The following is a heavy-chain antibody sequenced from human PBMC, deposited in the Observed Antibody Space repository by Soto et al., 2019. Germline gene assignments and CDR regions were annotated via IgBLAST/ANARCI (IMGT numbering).Heavy chain of an antibody. J-gene: IGHJ4*02. CDR3: ARDRESYYYFDY. Sequence: ESGGGLVQPGGSLRLSCAASGFTFSSYSMSWVRQAPGKGLEWVSHISSSRSTIYYADSVKGRFTISRDNAKNSLYLQMNSLRDEDTAVYYCARDRESYYYFDYWGQGTLVTVSS. V-gene: IGHV3-48*02. CDR1: GFTFSSYS. D-gene: IGHD1-26*01. CDR2: ISSSRSTI.